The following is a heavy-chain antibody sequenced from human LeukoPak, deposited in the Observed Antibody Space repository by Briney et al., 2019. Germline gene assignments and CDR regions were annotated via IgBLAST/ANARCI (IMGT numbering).Heavy chain of an antibody. CDR2: FDPEDGET. J-gene: IGHJ6*02. CDR1: GYTLTELS. D-gene: IGHD3-10*01. Sequence: ASVKVSCKVSGYTLTELSMHWVRQAPGKGLEWMGGFDPEDGETIYAQKFQGRVTMTEDTSTDTAYMELSSLRSEDTAVYYCATGGPAKYYYGSGSYYGMDVWGQGTTVTVSS. V-gene: IGHV1-24*01. CDR3: ATGGPAKYYYGSGSYYGMDV.